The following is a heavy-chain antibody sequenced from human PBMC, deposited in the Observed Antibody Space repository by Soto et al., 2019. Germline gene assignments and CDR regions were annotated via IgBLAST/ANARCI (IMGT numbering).Heavy chain of an antibody. CDR2: SIPIIGTA. CDR1: GGTFSSYA. D-gene: IGHD3-22*01. J-gene: IGHJ4*02. Sequence: QVQLVQSGAEVKKPGSSVKVSCKDSGGTFSSYAISWVRHAPGQGLEWMGGSIPIIGTANYAQKNQGRVTITADESTSTAYMELSSLRSEDTAVYYCASAYDSSALFDYWGQGTLVTVSS. V-gene: IGHV1-69*01. CDR3: ASAYDSSALFDY.